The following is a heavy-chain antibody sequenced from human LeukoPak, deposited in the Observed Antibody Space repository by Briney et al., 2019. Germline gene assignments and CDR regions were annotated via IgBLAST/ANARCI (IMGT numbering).Heavy chain of an antibody. J-gene: IGHJ4*02. CDR2: IYWNDDK. D-gene: IGHD3-10*01. Sequence: SGPTLVNPTQTLTLTCTFSGFSLSTSGVGVGWIRQPPGKALEWLALIYWNDDKRYSPSLKSRLTITKDTSKNQVVLTMTNMDPVDTATYYCAHSRHSGLLWFGEFHLYFDYWGQGTLVTVSS. CDR3: AHSRHSGLLWFGEFHLYFDY. CDR1: GFSLSTSGVG. V-gene: IGHV2-5*01.